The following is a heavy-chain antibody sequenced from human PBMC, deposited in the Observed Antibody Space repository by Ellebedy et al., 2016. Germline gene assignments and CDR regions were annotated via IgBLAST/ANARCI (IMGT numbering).Heavy chain of an antibody. V-gene: IGHV1-2*02. CDR3: ARFWNGSGFDP. J-gene: IGHJ5*02. CDR1: GYTFTGYY. CDR2: INPNSGGT. D-gene: IGHD1-1*01. Sequence: ASVKVSXXASGYTFTGYYMHWVRQAPGQGLEWMGWINPNSGGTNYAQKFQGRVTMTRDTSISTAYMELSSLRSEDTAVYYCARFWNGSGFDPWGQGTLVTVSS.